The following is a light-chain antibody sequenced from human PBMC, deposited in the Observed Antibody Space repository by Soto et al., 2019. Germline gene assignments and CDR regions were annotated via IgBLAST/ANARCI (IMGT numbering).Light chain of an antibody. Sequence: QSALTQPASVSGAPGQSITISFTGTSSDIGGYNYVSWYQQHPGKAPQLMIYDVSYRSSGLSKRFSGSNYGNTASLTISGIQAEDAVDYYCSSYTTISTVVFGVGIQVTVL. CDR2: DVS. J-gene: IGLJ2*01. V-gene: IGLV2-14*03. CDR3: SSYTTISTVV. CDR1: SSDIGGYNY.